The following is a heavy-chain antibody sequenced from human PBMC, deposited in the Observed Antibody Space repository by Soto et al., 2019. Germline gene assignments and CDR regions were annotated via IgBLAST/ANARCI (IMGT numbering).Heavy chain of an antibody. Sequence: QVHLVESGGGVVQSGRSLRLSCAASGFTFSSFGMHWVRQAPGKGLEWVAVISYDENSKYYAESVTGRFTISRDNSKNTLYLEMNSLRAEDTALYYCAKEGVGTTVGTSHGIGDFWGQGTLVTVSS. CDR1: GFTFSSFG. CDR2: ISYDENSK. D-gene: IGHD4-17*01. V-gene: IGHV3-30*18. CDR3: AKEGVGTTVGTSHGIGDF. J-gene: IGHJ4*02.